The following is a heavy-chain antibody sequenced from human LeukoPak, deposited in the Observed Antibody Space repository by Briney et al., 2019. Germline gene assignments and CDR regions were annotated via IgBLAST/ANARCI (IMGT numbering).Heavy chain of an antibody. Sequence: SETLSLTCTVSDDSMTNNYWSWIRQSPGKGLEWVGYVSYRGSTDYNASLKGRVTVSLDTSKSQLSLKMNSVSAADTAVYYCARVGSGSSYYFDSWGQGSLVTVSS. D-gene: IGHD3-10*01. J-gene: IGHJ4*02. CDR1: DDSMTNNY. V-gene: IGHV4-59*01. CDR3: ARVGSGSSYYFDS. CDR2: VSYRGST.